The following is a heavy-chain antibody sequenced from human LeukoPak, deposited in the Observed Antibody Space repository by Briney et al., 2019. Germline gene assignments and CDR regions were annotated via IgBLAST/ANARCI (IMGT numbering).Heavy chain of an antibody. D-gene: IGHD2-15*01. CDR2: IYYSGST. CDR1: GGSISSGGYY. CDR3: ARDGHSGVAATYFDY. V-gene: IGHV4-31*11. J-gene: IGHJ4*02. Sequence: SETLSLTYAVSGGSISSGGYYWSWIRQHPGKGLEWIGYIYYSGSTYYNPSLKSRVTISVDTSKNQFSLKLSSVTAADTAVYYCARDGHSGVAATYFDYWGQGTLVTVSS.